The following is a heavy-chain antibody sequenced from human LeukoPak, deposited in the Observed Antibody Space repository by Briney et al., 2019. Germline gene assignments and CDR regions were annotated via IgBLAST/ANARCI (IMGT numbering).Heavy chain of an antibody. Sequence: GGSLRLSCAASGFTFSSNGMHWVRQTPGKGLDWVAFTRYDESKTFYGDSVRGRFTISRDNSKNTLYLQMNSLTTGDSAVYYCAKARYSGSPALDFWGQGTLVTVSS. J-gene: IGHJ4*02. D-gene: IGHD1-26*01. CDR2: TRYDESKT. CDR3: AKARYSGSPALDF. CDR1: GFTFSSNG. V-gene: IGHV3-30*02.